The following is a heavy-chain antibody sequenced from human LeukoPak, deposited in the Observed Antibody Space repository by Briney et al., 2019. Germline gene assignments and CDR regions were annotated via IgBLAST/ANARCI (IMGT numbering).Heavy chain of an antibody. CDR3: ARLRRSITMVRGVLGGAFDI. D-gene: IGHD3-10*01. Sequence: SETLSLTCAVYGGSFSGYYWSWIRQPPGKGLEWIGEINHSGSTNYNPSLKSRVTISVDTSKNQFSLKLSSVTAADTAVYYCARLRRSITMVRGVLGGAFDIWGQGTMVTVSS. CDR2: INHSGST. J-gene: IGHJ3*02. CDR1: GGSFSGYY. V-gene: IGHV4-34*01.